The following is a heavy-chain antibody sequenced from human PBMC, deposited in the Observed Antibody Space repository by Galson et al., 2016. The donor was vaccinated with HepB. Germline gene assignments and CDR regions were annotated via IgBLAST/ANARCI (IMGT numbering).Heavy chain of an antibody. CDR2: INQGGGEK. D-gene: IGHD1-14*01. CDR3: ANHRG. V-gene: IGHV3-7*03. CDR1: GFTFTSHW. J-gene: IGHJ4*02. Sequence: SLRLSCAASGFTFTSHWMHWVRQAPGKGLEWLANINQGGGEKYYVDSVKGRFTISRDNSKNSLYLQMNSLRAEETAVYYCANHRGWGQGTLVTVSS.